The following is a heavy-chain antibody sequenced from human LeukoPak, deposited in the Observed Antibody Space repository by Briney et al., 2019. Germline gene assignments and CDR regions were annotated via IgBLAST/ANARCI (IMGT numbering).Heavy chain of an antibody. CDR3: ARDAGWGYYDL. J-gene: IGHJ4*02. D-gene: IGHD1-26*01. CDR1: GFTFSISW. Sequence: GGSLRLSCVASGFTFSISWVTWVRQAPGEGLEWVANIDKHGNGKYYVDSVKGRFAISRDYATNSVFLQMNSLRAEDTSVYYCARDAGWGYYDLWGQGTPVTVSS. V-gene: IGHV3-7*01. CDR2: IDKHGNGK.